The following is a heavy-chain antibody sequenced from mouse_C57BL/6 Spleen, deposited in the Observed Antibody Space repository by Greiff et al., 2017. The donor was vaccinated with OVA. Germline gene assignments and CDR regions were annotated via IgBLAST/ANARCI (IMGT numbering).Heavy chain of an antibody. V-gene: IGHV1-7*01. CDR1: GYTFTSYW. J-gene: IGHJ1*03. D-gene: IGHD1-1*01. CDR2: INPSSGYT. Sequence: QVHVKQSGAELAKPGASVKLSCKASGYTFTSYWMHWVKQRPGQGLEWIGYINPSSGYTKYNQKFKDKATLTADKSSSTAYMQLSSLTYEDSAVYYCARGGTTERETTYWYFDVWGTGTTVTVSS. CDR3: ARGGTTERETTYWYFDV.